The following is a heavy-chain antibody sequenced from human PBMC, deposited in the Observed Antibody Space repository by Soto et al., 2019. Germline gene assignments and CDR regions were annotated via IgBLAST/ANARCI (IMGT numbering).Heavy chain of an antibody. CDR1: GVSISSGGYY. D-gene: IGHD4-17*01. Sequence: SETLSLTCTFSGVSISSGGYYWSWIRQHPGKGLEWIGYIYYSGSTYYNPSLKSRVTISVDTSKNQFSLKLSSVTAADTAVYYCARSRMANDYGDYEGLDAQLYYYYYYMDVWGKGTTVTVSS. V-gene: IGHV4-31*03. CDR3: ARSRMANDYGDYEGLDAQLYYYYYYMDV. CDR2: IYYSGST. J-gene: IGHJ6*03.